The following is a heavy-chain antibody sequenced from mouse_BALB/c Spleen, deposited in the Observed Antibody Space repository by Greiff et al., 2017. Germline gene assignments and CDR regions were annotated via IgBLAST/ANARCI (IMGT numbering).Heavy chain of an antibody. D-gene: IGHD1-2*01. J-gene: IGHJ1*01. CDR3: LLLRLWYFDV. CDR1: GYTFTDYE. V-gene: IGHV1-15*01. CDR2: IDPETGGT. Sequence: VQLQQSGAELVRPGASVTLSCKASGYTFTDYEMHWVKQTPVHGLEWIGAIDPETGGTAYNQKFKGKATLTADKSSSTAYMELRSLTSEDSAVYYCLLLRLWYFDVWGAGTTVTVSS.